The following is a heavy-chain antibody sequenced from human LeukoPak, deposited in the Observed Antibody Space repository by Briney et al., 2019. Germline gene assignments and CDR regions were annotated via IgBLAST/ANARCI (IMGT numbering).Heavy chain of an antibody. V-gene: IGHV4-34*01. CDR2: INHSGST. CDR3: ARYYDSSGYYYGAFDI. Sequence: SETLSLTCAVYGGSFSGYYWSWIRQPPGKGLEWIGEINHSGSTNYNPSLESRVTISVDTSKNQFSLKLSSVTAADTAVYYCARYYDSSGYYYGAFDIWGQGTMVTVSS. CDR1: GGSFSGYY. J-gene: IGHJ3*02. D-gene: IGHD3-22*01.